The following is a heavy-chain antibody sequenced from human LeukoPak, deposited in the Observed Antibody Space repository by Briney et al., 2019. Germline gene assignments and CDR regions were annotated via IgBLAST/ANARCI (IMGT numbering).Heavy chain of an antibody. Sequence: SETLSLTCAVYGGSFSGYYWSWIRQPPGKGLEWIGEINHSGSTNYNPSLKSRVTISVDTSKNQFSPKLSSVTAAGTAVYYCARGRGIAARRASNYFDYWGQGTLVTVSS. CDR2: INHSGST. J-gene: IGHJ4*02. CDR3: ARGRGIAARRASNYFDY. CDR1: GGSFSGYY. V-gene: IGHV4-34*01. D-gene: IGHD6-6*01.